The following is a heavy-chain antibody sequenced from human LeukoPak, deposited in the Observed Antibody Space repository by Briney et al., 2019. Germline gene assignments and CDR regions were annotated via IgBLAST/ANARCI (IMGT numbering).Heavy chain of an antibody. CDR3: ARHEGSWYYFDY. D-gene: IGHD6-13*01. V-gene: IGHV4-34*01. Sequence: SETLSLTCAVYGGSFSGYYWSWIRQPPGKGLEWIGEINHSGSTNYNPSLKSRVTISVDTSKNQFSLKLSSVTAADTAVYYCARHEGSWYYFDYWGQGTLVTASS. J-gene: IGHJ4*02. CDR1: GGSFSGYY. CDR2: INHSGST.